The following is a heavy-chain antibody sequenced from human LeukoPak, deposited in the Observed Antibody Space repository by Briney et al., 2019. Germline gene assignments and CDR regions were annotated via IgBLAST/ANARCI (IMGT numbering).Heavy chain of an antibody. V-gene: IGHV3-21*01. J-gene: IGHJ5*02. D-gene: IGHD3-10*01. Sequence: GGSLRLSCAASGFTLSSYSMNWVRQAPGKGLEWVSSISSSSSYKYYADSVKGRFTISRDNAKNSLYLQMNSLRAEDTAVYYCARDQDYYGSGRFAFDPWGQGTLVTVSS. CDR3: ARDQDYYGSGRFAFDP. CDR1: GFTLSSYS. CDR2: ISSSSSYK.